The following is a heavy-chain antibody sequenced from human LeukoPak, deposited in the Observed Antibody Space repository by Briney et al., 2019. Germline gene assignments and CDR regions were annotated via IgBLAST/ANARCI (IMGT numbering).Heavy chain of an antibody. V-gene: IGHV3-30*18. Sequence: PGRSLRLSCAASGFTFSNYGMHWVRQAPGKGLEWVAVISYDGSNKFYADSVKGRFTIPRDNSKNTLYLQMNSLRAEDTAVYYCAKARNYYDSSGYYLNYWGQGTLVTVSS. CDR3: AKARNYYDSSGYYLNY. J-gene: IGHJ4*02. CDR2: ISYDGSNK. CDR1: GFTFSNYG. D-gene: IGHD3-22*01.